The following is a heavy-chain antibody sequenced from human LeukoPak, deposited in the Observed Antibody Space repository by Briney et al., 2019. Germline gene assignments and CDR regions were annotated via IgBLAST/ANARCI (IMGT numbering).Heavy chain of an antibody. CDR2: ISSNGGGT. Sequence: QAPXXXLEYVSAISSNGGGTYYADSVKGRFTISRDNSKNTLYLQMSSLRPEDTAVYYCKSSPVGTFDSWGQGTLVTVSS. J-gene: IGHJ4*02. V-gene: IGHV3-64D*06. D-gene: IGHD6-13*01. CDR3: KSSPVGTFDS.